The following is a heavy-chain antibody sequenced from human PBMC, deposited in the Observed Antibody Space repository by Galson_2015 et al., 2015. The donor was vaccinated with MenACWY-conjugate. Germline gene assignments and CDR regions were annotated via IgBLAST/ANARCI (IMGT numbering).Heavy chain of an antibody. CDR1: GFLFPTYW. CDR3: AKTRGASFYFDS. Sequence: LRLSCAASGFLFPTYWMHWVRQAPGPGLVWVSRTNPGGSSTTYADSVKDRFTISRDNAKNTLYLQMNSLRPEDTAVCYCAKTRGASFYFDSWGQGTLVTVSS. CDR2: TNPGGSST. D-gene: IGHD1-26*01. J-gene: IGHJ4*02. V-gene: IGHV3-74*01.